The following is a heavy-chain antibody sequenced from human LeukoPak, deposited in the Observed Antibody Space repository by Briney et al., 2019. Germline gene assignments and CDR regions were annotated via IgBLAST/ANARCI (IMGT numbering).Heavy chain of an antibody. J-gene: IGHJ6*03. V-gene: IGHV4-4*07. CDR3: ARDLVGATTDYYYYYMDV. CDR1: GGSISSYY. D-gene: IGHD1-26*01. CDR2: TYTSGST. Sequence: SETLSLTCTVAGGSISSYYWSWIRQPAGKGLEWIGRTYTSGSTNYDPSLKSRVTMSVDMSKNQFSLKLSSVTAADTAVYYCARDLVGATTDYYYYYMDVWGKGTTVTVSS.